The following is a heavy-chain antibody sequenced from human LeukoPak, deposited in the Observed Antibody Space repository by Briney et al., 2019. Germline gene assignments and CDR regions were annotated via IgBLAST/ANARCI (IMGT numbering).Heavy chain of an antibody. CDR3: ARRRVGATRYWYFDL. D-gene: IGHD1-26*01. Sequence: SKTLSLTCTVSGGSISSYYWSWIRQPPGKGLEWIGYIYYSGSTNYNPSLKSRVTISVDTSKNQFSLKLSSVTAADTAVYYCARRRVGATRYWYFDLWGRGTLVTVSS. J-gene: IGHJ2*01. V-gene: IGHV4-59*08. CDR2: IYYSGST. CDR1: GGSISSYY.